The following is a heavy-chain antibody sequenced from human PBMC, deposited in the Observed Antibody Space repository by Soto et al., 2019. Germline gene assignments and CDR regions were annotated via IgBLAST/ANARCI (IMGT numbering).Heavy chain of an antibody. J-gene: IGHJ6*01. CDR1: GFTFSDYY. CDR2: ISSSGSTI. V-gene: IGHV3-11*01. CDR3: ASPTVTPHSGMDV. D-gene: IGHD4-17*01. Sequence: QVQLVESGGGLVKPGGSLRLSCAASGFTFSDYYMSWIRQAPGKGLEWVSYISSSGSTIYYADSVKGRSTISRDNAKDPLYLQMNSLRAEATAVYYGASPTVTPHSGMDVWGQGTTVTVSS.